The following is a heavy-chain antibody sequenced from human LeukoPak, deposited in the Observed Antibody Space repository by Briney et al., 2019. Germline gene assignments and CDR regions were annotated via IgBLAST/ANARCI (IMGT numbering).Heavy chain of an antibody. CDR1: GYSFTNYW. V-gene: IGHV5-51*01. Sequence: GESLKISCKGSGYSFTNYWIAWVRQMPGKGLEWMGIIHPGDSNTGYSPSFQGQVTISVDKSITTAYLQWSSLKASDTAVYYCATGRYCSGTTCYSSLDFWGQGTLVTVSS. D-gene: IGHD2-15*01. J-gene: IGHJ4*02. CDR2: IHPGDSNT. CDR3: ATGRYCSGTTCYSSLDF.